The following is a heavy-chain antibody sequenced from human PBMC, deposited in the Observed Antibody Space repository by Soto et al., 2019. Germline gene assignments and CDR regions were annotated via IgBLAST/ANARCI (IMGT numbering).Heavy chain of an antibody. CDR3: AREDDGGDRDYYGLDV. CDR1: GGSISFDHYH. Sequence: SETLSLTCTVSGGSISFDHYHWTWIRQPPGKGLEWIGYVHYSGSVLYNPSLQSRVSISVDTSKNQFSLKLSSVTAADAAVYFCAREDDGGDRDYYGLDVWGQGTTVTVSS. J-gene: IGHJ6*02. D-gene: IGHD2-21*02. V-gene: IGHV4-30-4*01. CDR2: VHYSGSV.